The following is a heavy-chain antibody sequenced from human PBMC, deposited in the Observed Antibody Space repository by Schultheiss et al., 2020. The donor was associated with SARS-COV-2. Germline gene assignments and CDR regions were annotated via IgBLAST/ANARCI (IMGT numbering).Heavy chain of an antibody. CDR1: GFTFSSYA. CDR2: ISSNGGST. V-gene: IGHV3-64D*06. Sequence: GGSLRLSCSASGFTFSSYAMHWVRQAPGKGLEYVSAISSNGGSTYYADSVKGRFTISRDNSKNTLYLQMSSLRAEDTAVYYCARGVTSGGSYSFDAFDIWGQGTMVTVSS. D-gene: IGHD1-26*01. CDR3: ARGVTSGGSYSFDAFDI. J-gene: IGHJ3*02.